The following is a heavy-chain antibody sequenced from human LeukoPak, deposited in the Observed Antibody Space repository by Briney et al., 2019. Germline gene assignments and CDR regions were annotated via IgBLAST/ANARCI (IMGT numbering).Heavy chain of an antibody. CDR1: GYTFTSYG. J-gene: IGHJ4*02. Sequence: ASVKVSCKASGYTFTSYGISWVRQAPGQGLEWMGWTSAYNGNTNYAQKLQGRVTMTTDTSTSTAYMELRSLRSDDTAVYYCARGLVGATTRGYFDYWGQGTLVTVSS. V-gene: IGHV1-18*01. CDR2: TSAYNGNT. D-gene: IGHD1-26*01. CDR3: ARGLVGATTRGYFDY.